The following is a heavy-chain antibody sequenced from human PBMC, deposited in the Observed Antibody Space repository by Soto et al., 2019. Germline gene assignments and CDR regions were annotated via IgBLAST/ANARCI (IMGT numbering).Heavy chain of an antibody. CDR3: AKEGYCSGGSCYSDRDYYYYYGMDV. V-gene: IGHV3-43*01. CDR1: GFTFDDYT. D-gene: IGHD2-15*01. CDR2: ISWDGGST. J-gene: IGHJ6*02. Sequence: GESLKISCAASGFTFDDYTMHWVRQAPGKGLEWVSLISWDGGSTYYADSVKGRFTITRDNSKNYLYLQMNSLRTEYTALYYCAKEGYCSGGSCYSDRDYYYYYGMDVWGQGTTVTVSS.